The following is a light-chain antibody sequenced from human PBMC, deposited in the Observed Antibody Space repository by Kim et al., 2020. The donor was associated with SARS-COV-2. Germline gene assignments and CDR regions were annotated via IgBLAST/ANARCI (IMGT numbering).Light chain of an antibody. CDR1: SSNIGSNY. Sequence: QSVLTQPPSASGTPGQRVTISCSGRSSNIGSNYVYWYQQLPGTAPKLLIYRNNQRPSGVPDRFSGSKSGTSASLAISGLRSEDEADYYCAAWDDSLVFGGGTQLTVL. J-gene: IGLJ2*01. CDR2: RNN. CDR3: AAWDDSLV. V-gene: IGLV1-47*01.